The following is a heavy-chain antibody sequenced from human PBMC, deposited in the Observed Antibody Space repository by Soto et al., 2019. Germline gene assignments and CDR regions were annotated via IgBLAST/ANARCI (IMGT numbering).Heavy chain of an antibody. CDR3: AREGVAPYYYYGMDV. CDR2: ISSYNGDT. CDR1: GYTFTRSG. D-gene: IGHD5-12*01. V-gene: IGHV1-18*01. J-gene: IGHJ6*02. Sequence: QVQLVQSGAEVKKLGASVKVSCKASGYTFTRSGISWVRQAPGQGPEWMGWISSYNGDTNYAQTFQGRVTMTTDTPTSTAYMELRSLRSDDTAVYYCAREGVAPYYYYGMDVGGQGTPVTVSS.